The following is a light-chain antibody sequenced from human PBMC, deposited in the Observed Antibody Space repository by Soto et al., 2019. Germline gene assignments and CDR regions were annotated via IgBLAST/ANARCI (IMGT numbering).Light chain of an antibody. CDR2: WAS. CDR1: QSVLYSPNNKNY. J-gene: IGKJ2*01. Sequence: DIVMTQSPESLAVSLGERATINCKSSQSVLYSPNNKNYLAWYQQKPGQPPKLLIYWASTRESGVPDRFSGSGSGTDFTLTISSLQAEDVAVYYCQQYSGTPYTFGQGTKLEI. V-gene: IGKV4-1*01. CDR3: QQYSGTPYT.